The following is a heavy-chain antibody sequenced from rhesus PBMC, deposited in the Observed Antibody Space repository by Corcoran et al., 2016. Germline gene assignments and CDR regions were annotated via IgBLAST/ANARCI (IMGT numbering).Heavy chain of an antibody. D-gene: IGHD1-44*01. CDR2: ISNGGGST. V-gene: IGHV3S5*01. CDR3: VIRGSTSLFDY. J-gene: IGHJ4*01. Sequence: EVQLVESGGGLVQPGGSLRLSCAASGLTFSYYDINWVRQVPGKGLEWVSYISNGGGSTYYADSGKGRFTISRDNSKNTLSLQMNSLRAEDTAVYYCVIRGSTSLFDYWGQGVLVTVSS. CDR1: GLTFSYYD.